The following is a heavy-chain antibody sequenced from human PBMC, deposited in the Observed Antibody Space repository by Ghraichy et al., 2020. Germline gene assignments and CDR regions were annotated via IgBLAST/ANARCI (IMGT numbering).Heavy chain of an antibody. CDR3: AKGRLDGYYFDY. J-gene: IGHJ4*02. CDR2: ISGSGGST. D-gene: IGHD3-10*01. Sequence: GGSLRLSCAASGFTFSSYWMHWVRQAPGKGLVWVSAISGSGGSTYYADSVKGRFTISRDNSKNTLYLQMNSLRAEDTAVYYCAKGRLDGYYFDYWGQGTLVTVSS. CDR1: GFTFSSYW. V-gene: IGHV3-23*01.